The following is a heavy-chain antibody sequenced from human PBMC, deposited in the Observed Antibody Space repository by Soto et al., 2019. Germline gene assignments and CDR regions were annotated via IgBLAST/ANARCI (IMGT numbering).Heavy chain of an antibody. J-gene: IGHJ4*02. CDR3: AREAYYADSWVGYYFDY. D-gene: IGHD2-2*01. V-gene: IGHV4-59*01. CDR2: IYYSGST. CDR1: GDSISSYY. Sequence: PSETLSLTCTVSGDSISSYYWSWIRQPPGKGLEWIGYIYYSGSTNYNPSLKSRVTISVDTSKNQFSLKLSSVTAADTAVYYCAREAYYADSWVGYYFDYWGQGALVTVSS.